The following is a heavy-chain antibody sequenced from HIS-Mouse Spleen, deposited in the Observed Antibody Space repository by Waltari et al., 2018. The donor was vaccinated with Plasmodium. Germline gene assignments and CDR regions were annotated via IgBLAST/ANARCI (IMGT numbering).Heavy chain of an antibody. V-gene: IGHV3-23*01. CDR2: SSGSGGST. J-gene: IGHJ4*02. CDR1: GFTFSSYA. Sequence: EVQLLESGGGLVQPGGSLRLSCAASGFTFSSYAMSWVRQAPGKGLEWCVASSGSGGSTKSADSVKGRFTISRDNSKNTLYLQMNSLRAEDTALYYCAKSSKGTGDLWDYWGQGTLVTVSS. CDR3: AKSSKGTGDLWDY. D-gene: IGHD7-27*01.